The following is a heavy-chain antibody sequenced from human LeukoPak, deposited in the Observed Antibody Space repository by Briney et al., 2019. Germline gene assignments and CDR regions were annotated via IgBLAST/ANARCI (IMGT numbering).Heavy chain of an antibody. CDR3: ARTVGTRRFDS. D-gene: IGHD4-23*01. J-gene: IGHJ4*02. CDR1: GGSVSSSSYY. Sequence: SETLSLTCTVSGGSVSSSSYYWGWIRQPPGEGLERIGTIYYSGNTYYNPSLQSRVFISMDTSKNQFSLNLGSVTAPDTAVYYCARTVGTRRFDSWGQGTLVTVSS. V-gene: IGHV4-39*01. CDR2: IYYSGNT.